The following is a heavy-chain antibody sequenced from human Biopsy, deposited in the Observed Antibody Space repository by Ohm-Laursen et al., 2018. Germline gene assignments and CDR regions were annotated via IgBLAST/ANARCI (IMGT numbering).Heavy chain of an antibody. V-gene: IGHV1-2*02. CDR1: GYIFTGYY. CDR3: ARLTRSTPTTGV. D-gene: IGHD2-8*01. J-gene: IGHJ4*02. Sequence: SVKASCKASGYIFTGYYMHWVRQAPGQGLEWMGWLNTNSGDTEYAENFQGRVTMTRDTSISTAYMELSRLRSDDTAVYYCARLTRSTPTTGVWGQGTLVTVSS. CDR2: LNTNSGDT.